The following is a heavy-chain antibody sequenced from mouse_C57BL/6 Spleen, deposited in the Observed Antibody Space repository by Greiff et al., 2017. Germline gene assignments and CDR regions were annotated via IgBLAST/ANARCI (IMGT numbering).Heavy chain of an antibody. J-gene: IGHJ2*01. Sequence: EVKLVESGGGLVKPGGSLKLSCAASGFTFSSYAMSWVRQTPEKRLEWVATISDGGSYTYYPDNVKGRFTISRDNAKNNLYLQMSHLKSEDTAMYYCARDGDSNYGFDYWGQGTTLTVSS. V-gene: IGHV5-4*01. CDR1: GFTFSSYA. CDR3: ARDGDSNYGFDY. CDR2: ISDGGSYT. D-gene: IGHD2-5*01.